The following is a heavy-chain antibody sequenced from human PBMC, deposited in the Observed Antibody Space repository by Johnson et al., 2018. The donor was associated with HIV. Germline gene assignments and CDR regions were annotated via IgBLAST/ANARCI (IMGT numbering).Heavy chain of an antibody. CDR1: GFTFSTYA. CDR3: ARAVGGSYHDAFDF. CDR2: ISSDESNK. V-gene: IGHV3-30*04. J-gene: IGHJ3*01. Sequence: QVQLVESGGGVVRPGGSLRLSCAASGFTFSTYAMHWVRQAPGKGLEWVAVISSDESNKYYADSVKGRFTISRDNSKNTLFLQMDSLRADDTALYYCARAVGGSYHDAFDFWGQGTMVIVSS. D-gene: IGHD1-26*01.